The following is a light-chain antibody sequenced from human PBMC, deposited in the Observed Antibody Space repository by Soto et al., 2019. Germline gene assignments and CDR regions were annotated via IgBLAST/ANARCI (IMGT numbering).Light chain of an antibody. V-gene: IGKV1-9*01. J-gene: IGKJ5*01. CDR3: QQRKSYPIT. CDR1: QDINTY. CDR2: SAS. Sequence: DIQLTQSPSFLSASVGDRVTITCRASQDINTYLAWYQQKPGKAPKLLIFSASTLQNGVPSRFSGSGSGTEFSVTITSLQPEDFATYYCQQRKSYPITFGQGTRLEIK.